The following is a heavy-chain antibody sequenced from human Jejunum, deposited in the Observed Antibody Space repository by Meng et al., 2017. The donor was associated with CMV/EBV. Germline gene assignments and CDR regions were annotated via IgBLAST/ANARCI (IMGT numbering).Heavy chain of an antibody. CDR1: GYTFIDYY. D-gene: IGHD6-19*01. Sequence: GYTFIDYYMRWGRQAPGQGLEWMGWIDSNSGETNSAQKFSGRVTLTRDTSSTTAYMEVISLRSDDTAVYYCAREQTVSGSRGLDYWGQGTRVTVSS. CDR2: IDSNSGET. CDR3: AREQTVSGSRGLDY. V-gene: IGHV1-2*02. J-gene: IGHJ4*02.